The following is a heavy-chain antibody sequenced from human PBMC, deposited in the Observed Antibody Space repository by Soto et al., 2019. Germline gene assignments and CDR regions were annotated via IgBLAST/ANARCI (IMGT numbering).Heavy chain of an antibody. V-gene: IGHV3-7*03. CDR1: GFTFSSYW. CDR2: IKQDGSEK. CDR3: VIVKLGPHPLKAFDA. Sequence: GGSLRLSCAASGFTFSSYWMSWVRQAPGKGLEWVANIKQDGSEKYYVDSVKGRFTISRDNAKNSLYLQMNSLRAEDTAIYYFVIVKLGPHPLKAFDARAQRTTVTGSS. D-gene: IGHD7-27*01. J-gene: IGHJ6*02.